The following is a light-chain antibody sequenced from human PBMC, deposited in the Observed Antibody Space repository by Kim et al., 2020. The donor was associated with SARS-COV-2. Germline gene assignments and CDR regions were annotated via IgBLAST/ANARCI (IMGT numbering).Light chain of an antibody. Sequence: DIQMTQSPSSLSASVGDRVTITCRASQGISNYLAWYQQKPGKVPKLLIYAASTLQSGVQSRFSGSGSGTDFTLTINSLQPEDVATYYCQKYNSAPPVTFGGGTKVDIK. J-gene: IGKJ4*01. V-gene: IGKV1-27*01. CDR2: AAS. CDR3: QKYNSAPPVT. CDR1: QGISNY.